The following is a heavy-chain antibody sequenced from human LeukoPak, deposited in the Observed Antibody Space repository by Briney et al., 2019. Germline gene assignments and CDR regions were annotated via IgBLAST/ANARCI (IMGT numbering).Heavy chain of an antibody. Sequence: PGGSLRLSCAASGFTFSNAWMSWVRQAPGKGLEWVGRIKSKTDGGTTDYAAPVKGRFTISRDDSKNTLYLQMNSLKTEDTAVYYCTTEIQLSLKGGSFDYWGQGTLVTVSS. CDR2: IKSKTDGGTT. D-gene: IGHD5-18*01. V-gene: IGHV3-15*01. J-gene: IGHJ4*02. CDR3: TTEIQLSLKGGSFDY. CDR1: GFTFSNAW.